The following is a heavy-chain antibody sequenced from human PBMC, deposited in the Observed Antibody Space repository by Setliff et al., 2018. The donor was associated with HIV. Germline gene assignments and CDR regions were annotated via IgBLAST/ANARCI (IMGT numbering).Heavy chain of an antibody. D-gene: IGHD7-27*01. J-gene: IGHJ4*02. CDR3: ARGNWGMLGY. CDR1: GGSISSSSYY. CDR2: IYYSGST. V-gene: IGHV4-39*01. Sequence: SETLSLTCTVSGGSISSSSYYWGWIRQPPGKGLEWFGSIYYSGSTYYNPSLKSRVTISVDTSKNQFSLKLSSVTAADTAVYYCARGNWGMLGYWGQGTLVTVSS.